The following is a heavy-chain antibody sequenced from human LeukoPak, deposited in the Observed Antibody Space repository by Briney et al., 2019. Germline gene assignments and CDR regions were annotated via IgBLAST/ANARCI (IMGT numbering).Heavy chain of an antibody. D-gene: IGHD6-19*01. CDR1: GFTFSSYA. Sequence: PGRSLRLSCAASGFTFSSYAMHWVRQAPGKGLEWVAVISYDGSNKYYADSVEGRFTISRDNSKNTLYLQMNSLRPEDTAVYYCATDRPGGGWSFDYWGQGTLVIVSS. V-gene: IGHV3-30*04. CDR3: ATDRPGGGWSFDY. CDR2: ISYDGSNK. J-gene: IGHJ4*02.